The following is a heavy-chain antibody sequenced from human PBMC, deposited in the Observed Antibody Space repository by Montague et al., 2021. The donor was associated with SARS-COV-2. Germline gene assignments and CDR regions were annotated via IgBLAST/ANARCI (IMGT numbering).Heavy chain of an antibody. CDR3: ARGDGVVVAAPYI. V-gene: IGHV4-31*03. CDR2: MYDSGST. J-gene: IGHJ3*02. CDR1: GGSISNGGYY. D-gene: IGHD2-15*01. Sequence: TLSLTCPVSGGSISNGGYYCSWIRQPPGNGLEWIGYMYDSGSTYYNPSLTSRVTMSLDTSKNQFSLKLSSVTAADTAVYYCARGDGVVVAAPYIWGQGTMVTVSS.